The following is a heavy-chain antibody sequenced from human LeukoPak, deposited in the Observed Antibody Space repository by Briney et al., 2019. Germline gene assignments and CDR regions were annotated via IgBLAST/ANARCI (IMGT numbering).Heavy chain of an antibody. J-gene: IGHJ6*02. CDR1: GYTFTSYD. D-gene: IGHD5-18*01. Sequence: ASVKVSCKASGYTFTSYDINWVRQATGQGLEWMGWMNPNSGNTGYAQKFQGRVTMTRNTSISTAYMELSSLRSEDTAVYYCARGGALWLGYYYYGMDVWGQGTAVTVSS. V-gene: IGHV1-8*01. CDR3: ARGGALWLGYYYYGMDV. CDR2: MNPNSGNT.